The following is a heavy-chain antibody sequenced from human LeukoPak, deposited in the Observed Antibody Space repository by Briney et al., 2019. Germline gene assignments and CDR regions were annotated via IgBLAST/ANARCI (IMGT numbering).Heavy chain of an antibody. J-gene: IGHJ4*02. V-gene: IGHV3-30*18. CDR3: AKDYGDGGY. CDR2: ISYDGSNK. D-gene: IGHD4-17*01. CDR1: GFTFSSYG. Sequence: PGGSLRLSCAASGFTFSSYGMHWVRQAPGKGLEWVAVISYDGSNKYYADSVKGRFPISRDNSKNTLYLQMNSLRAEDTAVYYCAKDYGDGGYWGQGTLATVSS.